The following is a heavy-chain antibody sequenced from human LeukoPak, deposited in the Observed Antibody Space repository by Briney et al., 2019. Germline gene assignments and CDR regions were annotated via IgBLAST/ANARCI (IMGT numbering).Heavy chain of an antibody. CDR1: GYTFTGYY. V-gene: IGHV1-18*04. J-gene: IGHJ4*02. Sequence: ASVKVSCKASGYTFTGYYMHWVRQAPGQGLEWMGWISAYNGNTNYAQKLQGRVTMTTDTSTSTAYMELRSLRSDDTAVYYCAREAVVAATPYYFDYWGQGTLVTVSS. D-gene: IGHD2-15*01. CDR3: AREAVVAATPYYFDY. CDR2: ISAYNGNT.